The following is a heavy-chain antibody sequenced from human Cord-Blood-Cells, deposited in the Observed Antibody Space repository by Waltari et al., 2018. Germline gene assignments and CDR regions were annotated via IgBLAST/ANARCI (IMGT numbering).Heavy chain of an antibody. CDR3: AREGSNYWYFDL. Sequence: EVQLVESGGGLVKPGGSLRLSCAASGFTFSSYSMNWVRQAPGKGLEWVSSISSSSSYIYYADSVKGRFTISRDNAKNSLYLQMNSLRAEDTAVYYCAREGSNYWYFDLWGRGTLVTVSS. J-gene: IGHJ2*01. V-gene: IGHV3-21*01. D-gene: IGHD3-10*01. CDR1: GFTFSSYS. CDR2: ISSSSSYI.